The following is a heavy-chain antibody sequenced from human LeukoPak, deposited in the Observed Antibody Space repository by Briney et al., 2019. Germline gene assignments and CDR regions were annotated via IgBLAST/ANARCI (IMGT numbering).Heavy chain of an antibody. CDR3: ARRRGYYYNNWFDP. Sequence: PSQTLSLTCTVSGGSISSGSYYWSWLRQPAGKGLEWIGRIYTSGSTKYNPSLRSRVTISVDTSKIQFSLKLSSVTAADTAVYYCARRRGYYYNNWFDPWGQGTLVTVSA. CDR2: IYTSGST. J-gene: IGHJ5*02. CDR1: GGSISSGSYY. V-gene: IGHV4-61*02. D-gene: IGHD3-10*01.